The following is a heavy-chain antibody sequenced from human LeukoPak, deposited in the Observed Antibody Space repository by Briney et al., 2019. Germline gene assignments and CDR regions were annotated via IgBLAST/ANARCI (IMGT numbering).Heavy chain of an antibody. V-gene: IGHV4-59*12. J-gene: IGHJ4*02. D-gene: IGHD3-22*01. CDR1: GGSISSYY. Sequence: SETLSLTCTVSGGSISSYYWSWIRQPPGKGLEWKGYIYYSGSTNYNPSLKNRVTISVDTSKNQFSLKLSSVTAADTAVYYCARAVDYYDSSVYSDYWGQGTLVTVSS. CDR2: IYYSGST. CDR3: ARAVDYYDSSVYSDY.